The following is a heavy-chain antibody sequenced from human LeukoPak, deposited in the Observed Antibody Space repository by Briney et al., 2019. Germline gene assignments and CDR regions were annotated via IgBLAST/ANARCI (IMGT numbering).Heavy chain of an antibody. CDR3: ARSGAVAGALHLEY. D-gene: IGHD6-19*01. CDR1: GCTFIWYT. CDR2: IISILGIA. Sequence: ASVKVSCKASGCTFIWYTISWVRQAPGQGRERVGRIISILGIANYTQKFQGRVTITADKSTSTAYMELSSLRSEDTAVYYCARSGAVAGALHLEYWGRGNRVSVSS. J-gene: IGHJ4*02. V-gene: IGHV1-69*02.